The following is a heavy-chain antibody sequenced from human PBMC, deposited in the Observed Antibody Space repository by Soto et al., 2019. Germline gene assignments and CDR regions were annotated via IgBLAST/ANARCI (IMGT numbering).Heavy chain of an antibody. V-gene: IGHV1-69*12. Sequence: QVQLVQSGAEVKKPGSSVKVSCKASGGTFSSYAISWVRQAPGQGLEWMGGIIPIFGTANYAQKFQGRVTITAEESTSTAYMELSSRRSEDTAVYYSASGVSNGDYWFDPWGQGTLVTVSS. CDR3: ASGVSNGDYWFDP. CDR1: GGTFSSYA. CDR2: IIPIFGTA. D-gene: IGHD2-21*02. J-gene: IGHJ5*02.